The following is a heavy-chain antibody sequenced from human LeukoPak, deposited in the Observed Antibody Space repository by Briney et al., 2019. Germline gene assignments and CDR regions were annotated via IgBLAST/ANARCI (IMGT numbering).Heavy chain of an antibody. Sequence: ASVKVSCKVSGYTLTELSMHWVRQAPGKGLEWMGGFDPEDGETIYAQKFQDRVTMTEDTSTDTAYMELSSLRSEDTAVYYCALLPAKAKYYFDYWGQGTLVTVSS. CDR2: FDPEDGET. CDR3: ALLPAKAKYYFDY. D-gene: IGHD2-15*01. CDR1: GYTLTELS. V-gene: IGHV1-24*01. J-gene: IGHJ4*02.